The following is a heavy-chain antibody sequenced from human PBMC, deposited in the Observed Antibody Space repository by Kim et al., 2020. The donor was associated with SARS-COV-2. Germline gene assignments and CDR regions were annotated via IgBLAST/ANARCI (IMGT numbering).Heavy chain of an antibody. J-gene: IGHJ1*01. CDR3: AKVLTGATAFFDL. Sequence: GGSLRLSCAASGFTFSSYDMNWVRQAPGKGLEWVSSISGGGSKTHYTDSVKGRFTISRDNSKNTLYLQMNNLRAEDTAVYYCAKVLTGATAFFDLWGQGT. CDR1: GFTFSSYD. V-gene: IGHV3-23*01. D-gene: IGHD3-9*01. CDR2: ISGGGSKT.